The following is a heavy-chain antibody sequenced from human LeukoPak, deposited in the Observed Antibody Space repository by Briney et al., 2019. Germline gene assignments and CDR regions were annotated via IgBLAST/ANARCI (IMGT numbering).Heavy chain of an antibody. CDR1: GFTFSSYG. CDR2: ISYDGSNK. V-gene: IGHV3-30*18. D-gene: IGHD4-17*01. J-gene: IGHJ4*02. CDR3: AKGRDYGDQTLDY. Sequence: GGSLRLSCAASGFTFSSYGMHWVRQAPGKGLEWVAVISYDGSNKYYADSVKGRFTISRDNSKNTLYLQMNSLRAEDTAVYYCAKGRDYGDQTLDYRGQGTVITVSS.